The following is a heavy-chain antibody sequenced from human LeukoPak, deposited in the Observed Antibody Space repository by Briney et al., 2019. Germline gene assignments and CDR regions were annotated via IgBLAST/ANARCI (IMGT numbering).Heavy chain of an antibody. CDR2: IYTSGST. V-gene: IGHV4-4*07. J-gene: IGHJ5*02. CDR3: ARDFGYSSSWFDP. CDR1: GGSISSYY. Sequence: SETLSLNCTVSGGSISSYYWSWIRQPAGKGLEWIGRIYTSGSTNYNPSFKSRVTMSIDTSKNHFSLKLSSVTAADTAVYYCARDFGYSSSWFDPWGQGTLVTVSS. D-gene: IGHD6-6*01.